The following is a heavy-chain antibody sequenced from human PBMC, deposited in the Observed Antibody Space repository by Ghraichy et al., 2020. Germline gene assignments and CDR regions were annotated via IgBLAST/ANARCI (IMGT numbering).Heavy chain of an antibody. CDR2: ISAYNGNT. V-gene: IGHV1-18*01. Sequence: ASVKVSCKASGYTFTSYGISWVRQAPGQGLEWMGWISAYNGNTNYAQKLQGRVTMTTDTSTSTAYMELRSLRSDDTAVYYCALGPSSGWYGYYFDYWGQGTLVTVSS. CDR3: ALGPSSGWYGYYFDY. J-gene: IGHJ4*02. CDR1: GYTFTSYG. D-gene: IGHD6-19*01.